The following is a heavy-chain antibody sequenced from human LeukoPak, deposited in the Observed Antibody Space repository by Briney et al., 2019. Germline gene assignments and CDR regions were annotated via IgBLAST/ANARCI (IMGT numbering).Heavy chain of an antibody. CDR1: GFAFSRSG. CDR2: VWYDGSNK. D-gene: IGHD5-12*01. Sequence: GRSLRLSCAASGFAFSRSGMHWVRQAPGKGLEWVAVVWYDGSNKHYADSVKGRFTISRDNSNNTLYLQMNSLRVEDTAVYYCASNRGSGSLPNGSDYWGQGTLVTVSS. J-gene: IGHJ4*02. V-gene: IGHV3-33*01. CDR3: ASNRGSGSLPNGSDY.